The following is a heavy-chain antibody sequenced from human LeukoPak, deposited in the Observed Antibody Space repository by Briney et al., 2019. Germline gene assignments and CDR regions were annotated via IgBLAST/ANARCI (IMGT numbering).Heavy chain of an antibody. CDR1: VFTFSSYG. CDR2: IRYDVSNK. Sequence: PGGSLRLSCAASVFTFSSYGMHWVREAPGKGLGWVAFIRYDVSNKYYADSVKGRFTISRDNSKNTLYLQMNSLRAEDTAVYYCFSYSSGWYVNYWGQGTLVTVS. V-gene: IGHV3-30*02. D-gene: IGHD6-19*01. CDR3: FSYSSGWYVNY. J-gene: IGHJ4*02.